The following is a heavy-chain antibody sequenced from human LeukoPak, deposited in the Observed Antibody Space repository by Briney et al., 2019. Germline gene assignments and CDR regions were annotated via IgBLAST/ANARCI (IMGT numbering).Heavy chain of an antibody. CDR3: ARDPSSSGELDY. V-gene: IGHV1-2*02. D-gene: IGHD6-19*01. CDR2: INPNSGGI. J-gene: IGHJ4*02. Sequence: ASVKVSCKASGYTFTGYYMHWVRQAPGQGLEWMGWINPNSGGINYAQKFQGRVTMTRDTSISTAYMELSRLRSDDTAVYYCARDPSSSGELDYWGQGTLVTVSS. CDR1: GYTFTGYY.